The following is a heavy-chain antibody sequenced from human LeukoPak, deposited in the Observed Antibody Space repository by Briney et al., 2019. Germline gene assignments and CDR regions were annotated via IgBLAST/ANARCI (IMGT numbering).Heavy chain of an antibody. Sequence: GGTLRLSCAASGFTFRSFAMNWVRQAPGKGLECVSAISGGGDFTKYADSVKGRFTISRDNSKSTLYLQMNSLRAEDTSVYYCARGQRRHIDMAPSFDYWGQGTLVTVSS. CDR2: ISGGGDFT. V-gene: IGHV3-23*01. D-gene: IGHD5-24*01. CDR3: ARGQRRHIDMAPSFDY. CDR1: GFTFRSFA. J-gene: IGHJ4*02.